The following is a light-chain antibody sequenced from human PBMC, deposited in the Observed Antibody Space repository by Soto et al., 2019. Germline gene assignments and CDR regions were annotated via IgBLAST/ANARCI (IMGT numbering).Light chain of an antibody. J-gene: IGLJ2*01. CDR2: SNN. Sequence: QSVLTQPPSASGTPGQRVTISCSGSSSNIGSNTVNWYQQLPGTAPKLLIYSNNQRPSGVPDRFSGSKSGTSASLAISGLQTGDEADYYCGTWDSNLRAVVFGAGTKLTVL. CDR3: GTWDSNLRAVV. CDR1: SSNIGSNT. V-gene: IGLV1-44*01.